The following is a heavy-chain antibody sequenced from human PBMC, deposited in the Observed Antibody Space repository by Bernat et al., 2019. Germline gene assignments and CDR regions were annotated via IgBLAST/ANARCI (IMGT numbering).Heavy chain of an antibody. Sequence: QVQLVESGGGVVQPGRSLRLSCAASGFTFSSYGMHWVRQAPGKGLEWVAVIWYDGSNKYYADSVKGRFTISRDNSKNTLYLQMNSLRAEDTAVYYCARCRAPYYCYYGMDVWGQGTTVTVSS. CDR3: ARCRAPYYCYYGMDV. CDR2: IWYDGSNK. V-gene: IGHV3-30*19. CDR1: GFTFSSYG. J-gene: IGHJ6*02.